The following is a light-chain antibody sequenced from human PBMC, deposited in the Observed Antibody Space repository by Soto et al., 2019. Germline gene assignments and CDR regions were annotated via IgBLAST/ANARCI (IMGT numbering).Light chain of an antibody. Sequence: SYELTQPPSVSVSPGQTASITCSGDKLGDKYACWYQQKPGQSPVLVIYQDSQRPSGIPERFSGSNSGNTATLTISGTQAMDEADYYCQAWDSSTFYVFGTGTKLTVL. CDR2: QDS. CDR3: QAWDSSTFYV. J-gene: IGLJ1*01. CDR1: KLGDKY. V-gene: IGLV3-1*01.